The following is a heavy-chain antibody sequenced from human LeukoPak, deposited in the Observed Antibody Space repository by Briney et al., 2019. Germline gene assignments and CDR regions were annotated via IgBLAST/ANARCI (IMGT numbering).Heavy chain of an antibody. CDR3: ARDANRYSYGS. V-gene: IGHV1-69*13. CDR1: GGTFSSYA. CDR2: IIPIFGTA. J-gene: IGHJ5*02. D-gene: IGHD5-18*01. Sequence: ASVKVSCKASGGTFSSYAISWVRQAPGQGLEWMGGIIPIFGTANYAQKFQGRVTITADESTSTAYIELSSLRSEDTAVYYCARDANRYSYGSWGQGTLVTVSS.